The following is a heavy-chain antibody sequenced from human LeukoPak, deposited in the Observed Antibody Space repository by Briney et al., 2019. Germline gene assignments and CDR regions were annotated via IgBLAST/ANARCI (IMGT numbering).Heavy chain of an antibody. Sequence: SETLSLTCTVSGGSISSGGYYWSWIRQHPGKGLEWIGYVYYSGNTYYNPSLKSRVTISVDTSKNQFSLKLSSVTAADTAVYHCARDSDTAMSGAMDVWGQGTTVTVSS. CDR2: VYYSGNT. D-gene: IGHD5-18*01. CDR3: ARDSDTAMSGAMDV. V-gene: IGHV4-31*03. J-gene: IGHJ6*02. CDR1: GGSISSGGYY.